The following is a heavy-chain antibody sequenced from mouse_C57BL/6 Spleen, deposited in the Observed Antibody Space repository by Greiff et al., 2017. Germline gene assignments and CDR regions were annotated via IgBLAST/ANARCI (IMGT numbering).Heavy chain of an antibody. V-gene: IGHV1-9*01. J-gene: IGHJ1*03. CDR2: ILPGSGST. D-gene: IGHD1-1*01. CDR3: AREDYGSSPWYFDV. Sequence: QVQLKESGAELMKPGASVKLSCKATGYTFTGYWIEWVKQRPGHGLEWIGEILPGSGSTTYNEKFKGKATFTAATSSNTAYMQLSSLTTEDSAIYYCAREDYGSSPWYFDVWGTGTTVTVSS. CDR1: GYTFTGYW.